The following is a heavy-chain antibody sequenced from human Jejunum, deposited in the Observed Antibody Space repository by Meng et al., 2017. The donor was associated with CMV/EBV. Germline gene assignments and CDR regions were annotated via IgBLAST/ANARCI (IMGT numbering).Heavy chain of an antibody. CDR3: ARDGPDYGEYINFDY. D-gene: IGHD4-17*01. CDR2: ISGYNGKT. CDR1: YSFTSYG. V-gene: IGHV1-18*01. Sequence: YSFTSYGISWVRLFPGQGLEWMAWISGYNGKTNIARTLQDRVIVTADTTTTTAYMELRSLRSDDTVVYYCARDGPDYGEYINFDYWGQGTQVTVSS. J-gene: IGHJ4*02.